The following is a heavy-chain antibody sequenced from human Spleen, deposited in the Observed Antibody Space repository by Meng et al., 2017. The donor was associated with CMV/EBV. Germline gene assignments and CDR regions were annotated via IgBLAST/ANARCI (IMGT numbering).Heavy chain of an antibody. J-gene: IGHJ4*02. D-gene: IGHD4-17*01. CDR2: INHSGST. CDR3: ARGLYGRRGLDY. CDR1: GGSCSGDY. Sequence: QGQLQQWGAGLLKPSEPLSLTCAVYGGSCSGDYWSWFRQPPVKGLEWIGEINHSGSTNYNPSLKSRVTISVDTSKNQFSLKLSSVTAADTAVYYCARGLYGRRGLDYWGQGTLVTVSS. V-gene: IGHV4-34*01.